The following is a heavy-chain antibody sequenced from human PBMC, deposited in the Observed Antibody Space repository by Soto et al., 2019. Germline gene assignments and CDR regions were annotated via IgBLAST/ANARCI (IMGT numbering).Heavy chain of an antibody. CDR1: GFTFSSYS. CDR2: ISGSSSTI. CDR3: ARRSGYADFDF. Sequence: EVQVVESGGGLVQPGGSLRLSCAASGFTFSSYSMNWVRQAPGKGLEWLSYISGSSSTIYYADSVKGRFTISRDNAKNSLYLQVNSLRAEDTAVYYCARRSGYADFDFWGQGTLVTVSS. V-gene: IGHV3-48*01. D-gene: IGHD5-12*01. J-gene: IGHJ4*02.